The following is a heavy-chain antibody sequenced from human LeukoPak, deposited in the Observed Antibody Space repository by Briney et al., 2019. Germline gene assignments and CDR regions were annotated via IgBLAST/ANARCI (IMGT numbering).Heavy chain of an antibody. CDR2: ISAYNGNT. D-gene: IGHD3-10*01. V-gene: IGHV1-18*01. J-gene: IGHJ5*02. CDR3: ARDLFSYNFLTNPEWFGVFTNWFDP. Sequence: ASVKVSCKASGYTFTGYGISWVRQAPGQGLEWMGWISAYNGNTNYAQKLQGRVTMTTDTSTSTAYMELRSLRSDDTAVYYCARDLFSYNFLTNPEWFGVFTNWFDPWGQGTLVTVSS. CDR1: GYTFTGYG.